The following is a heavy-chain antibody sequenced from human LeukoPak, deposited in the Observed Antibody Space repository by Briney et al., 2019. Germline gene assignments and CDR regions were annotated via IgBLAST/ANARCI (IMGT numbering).Heavy chain of an antibody. D-gene: IGHD2-2*01. CDR1: GFTFSSSW. CDR2: IKTDGSTT. CDR3: ARGNQQLPRSTPDY. V-gene: IGHV3-74*01. J-gene: IGHJ4*02. Sequence: TGGSLRLSCAVSGFTFSSSWMHWVRQAPGKGLVWVSHIKTDGSTTAYADSVKGRFTISRDNAKNTLYLQMISLRAEDTGVYYCARGNQQLPRSTPDYWGQGTLVTVSS.